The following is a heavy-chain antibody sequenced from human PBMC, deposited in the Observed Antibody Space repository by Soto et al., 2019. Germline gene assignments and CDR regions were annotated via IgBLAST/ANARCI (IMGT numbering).Heavy chain of an antibody. CDR3: ARDQGWLDYYYYGMDV. CDR1: GGSISSGGYY. CDR2: IYYSGST. J-gene: IGHJ6*02. Sequence: SETLSLTCTVSGGSISSGGYYWSWIRQHPGKGLEWIGYIYYSGSTYYNPSLKSRVTISVDTSKNQFSLKLSSVTAADTAVYYCARDQGWLDYYYYGMDVWGQGTTVTVSS. V-gene: IGHV4-31*03. D-gene: IGHD5-18*01.